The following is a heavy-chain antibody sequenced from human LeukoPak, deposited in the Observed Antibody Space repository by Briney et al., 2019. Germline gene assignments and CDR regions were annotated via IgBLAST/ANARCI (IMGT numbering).Heavy chain of an antibody. J-gene: IGHJ4*02. CDR2: IYYSGRT. Sequence: SETLSLTCTVSGASISSYYWSWIRQSPGKGLEWIGYIYYSGRTNYNPSLKSRVTISVDTSKNQFPLKLTSATAADTAVYYCARTYSSSWYSSFVYWGQGTLVTVSS. CDR3: ARTYSSSWYSSFVY. CDR1: GASISSYY. V-gene: IGHV4-59*01. D-gene: IGHD6-13*01.